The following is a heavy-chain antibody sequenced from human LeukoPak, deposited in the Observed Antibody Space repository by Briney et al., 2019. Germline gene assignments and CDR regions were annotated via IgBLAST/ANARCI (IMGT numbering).Heavy chain of an antibody. D-gene: IGHD5-12*01. V-gene: IGHV3-64D*06. CDR1: GFTFSYYA. Sequence: QPGGSLRLSCSASGFTFSYYAMHWVRQAPGKGLEYVSGITSSGGSTYYTDSVKGRFTISRDNSNNTLYLQISSLRAEDTAVYYCVKGDYSGYTFPAFDYWGQGTLVSVSS. CDR3: VKGDYSGYTFPAFDY. CDR2: ITSSGGST. J-gene: IGHJ4*02.